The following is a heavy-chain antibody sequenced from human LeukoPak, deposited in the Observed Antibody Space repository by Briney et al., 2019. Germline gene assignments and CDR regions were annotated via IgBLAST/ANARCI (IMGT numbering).Heavy chain of an antibody. V-gene: IGHV3-30-3*01. CDR1: GFIFSGYA. CDR3: DPHDSSSHF. CDR2: ISSDGSNK. D-gene: IGHD6-6*01. J-gene: IGHJ4*02. Sequence: GGSLRLSCAASGFIFSGYAMHWVRQAPGKGLEWVAFISSDGSNKYYADSVKGRFTISRDNSKNTLYLQMNSLGDEDTAVYYCDPHDSSSHFWGQGTLVTVSS.